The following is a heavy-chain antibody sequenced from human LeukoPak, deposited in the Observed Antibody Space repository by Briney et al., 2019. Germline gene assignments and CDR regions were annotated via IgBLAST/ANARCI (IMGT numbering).Heavy chain of an antibody. CDR1: GLTFSNAW. V-gene: IGHV3-15*01. CDR2: IRSYVDGGTT. D-gene: IGHD6-25*01. Sequence: GGSLRLSCRISGLTFSNAWLTWVRQVPGKGLEWDGHIRSYVDGGTTEYAASVRDRFIISRDDSKNTLHLQMSSLKTEDTAVYFCAKDLPLSGARFFQHWGQGTLVTVSS. J-gene: IGHJ1*01. CDR3: AKDLPLSGARFFQH.